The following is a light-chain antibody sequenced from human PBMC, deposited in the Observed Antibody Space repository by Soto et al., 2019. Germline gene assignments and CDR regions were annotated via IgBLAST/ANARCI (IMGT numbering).Light chain of an antibody. CDR1: QSVLYSSNNKNY. CDR2: WAS. J-gene: IGKJ4*01. Sequence: DIVMTQSPDSLAVSLGERATIDCKSSQSVLYSSNNKNYLTWYQQKPGQPPKLLIYWASTRESGVPDRFSGSGSGTDFTLTISNLQAQDVEVYYCQQYYNTPLTFGGGTKVDIX. V-gene: IGKV4-1*01. CDR3: QQYYNTPLT.